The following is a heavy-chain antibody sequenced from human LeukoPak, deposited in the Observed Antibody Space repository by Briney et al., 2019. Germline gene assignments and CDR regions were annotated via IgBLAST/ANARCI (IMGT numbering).Heavy chain of an antibody. D-gene: IGHD7-27*01. CDR2: INPNGGSR. J-gene: IGHJ4*02. V-gene: IGHV1-46*01. CDR1: GDTFSNYY. CDR3: ASARELGILGY. Sequence: ASVKVSCKASGDTFSNYYIHWVRQAPRQGLEWMGIINPNGGSRSYAEKFQGRVTVTRDTSTSTVYMDLSSLRSEDTAVYYCASARELGILGYWGQGTLVTVSS.